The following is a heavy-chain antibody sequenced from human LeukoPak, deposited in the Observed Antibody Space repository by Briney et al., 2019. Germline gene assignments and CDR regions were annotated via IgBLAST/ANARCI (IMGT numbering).Heavy chain of an antibody. D-gene: IGHD3-10*01. Sequence: MASETLSLTCTVSGGSFSSSSYYWGWIRQPPGKGLEWIGEIYHSGSTNYNPSLKSRVTISVDKSKNQFSLKLSSVTAADTAVYYCAREWYYGSGSYIDYWGQGTLVTVSS. CDR1: GGSFSSSSYY. CDR2: IYHSGST. CDR3: AREWYYGSGSYIDY. J-gene: IGHJ4*02. V-gene: IGHV4-39*07.